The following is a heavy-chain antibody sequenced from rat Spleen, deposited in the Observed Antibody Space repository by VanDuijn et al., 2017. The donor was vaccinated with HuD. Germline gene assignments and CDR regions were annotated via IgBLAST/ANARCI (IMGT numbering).Heavy chain of an antibody. CDR1: GLTFSNYG. Sequence: EVQLVESGGGLVQSGGSLTLSCIASGLTFSNYGMAWVRQAPKKGLEWVTYINYDGGSTYYRDSVKGRFTISRDDAKSTLYLQMDSLRSEDTATYYCTTGTFWGQGVMVTVSS. CDR2: INYDGGST. J-gene: IGHJ2*01. V-gene: IGHV5-20*01. CDR3: TTGTF.